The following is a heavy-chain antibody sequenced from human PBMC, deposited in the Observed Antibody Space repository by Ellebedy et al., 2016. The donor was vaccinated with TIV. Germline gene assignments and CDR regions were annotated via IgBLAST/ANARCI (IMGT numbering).Heavy chain of an antibody. CDR3: AREHWNQAEYLDH. D-gene: IGHD1-1*01. CDR1: GGYVTNYY. J-gene: IGHJ4*02. CDR2: MFSTGST. V-gene: IGHV4-4*07. Sequence: SETLSLXXTVSGGYVTNYYYSWIRQPAGKGLEWIGRMFSTGSTDYNPSLRGRVSMSIDTSKNQFSLKLTSVTAADTAVYFCAREHWNQAEYLDHWGPGTLVTVSS.